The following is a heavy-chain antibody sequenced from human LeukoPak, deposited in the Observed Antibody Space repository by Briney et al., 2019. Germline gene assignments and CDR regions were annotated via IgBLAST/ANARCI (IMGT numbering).Heavy chain of an antibody. D-gene: IGHD6-19*01. CDR2: ISSSSSYI. J-gene: IGHJ4*02. CDR1: GFTFSSYS. Sequence: GGSLRLSCAASGFTFSSYSMNWVRQAPGKGLEWVSSISSSSSYIYYADSVRGRFTISRDNAKNSLYLQMNSLRAEDTAVYYCARDTSIAVAGTRRGFDYWGQGTLVTVSS. CDR3: ARDTSIAVAGTRRGFDY. V-gene: IGHV3-21*01.